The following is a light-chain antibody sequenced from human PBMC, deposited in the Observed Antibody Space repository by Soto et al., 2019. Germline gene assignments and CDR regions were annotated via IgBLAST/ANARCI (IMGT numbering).Light chain of an antibody. CDR2: EVN. J-gene: IGLJ1*01. CDR3: SSYTSSSTYV. CDR1: SSDVGDYNY. V-gene: IGLV2-14*01. Sequence: PGQSITISCTGASSDVGDYNYVSWYQHHPGKAPKLLIYEVNNRPSGVSDRFSGSKSGNVASLTISWLQAEDEADYYCSSYTSSSTYVFGTGTKVTVL.